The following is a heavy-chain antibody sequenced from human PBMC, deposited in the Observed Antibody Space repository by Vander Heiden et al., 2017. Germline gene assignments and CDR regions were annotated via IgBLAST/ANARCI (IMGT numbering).Heavy chain of an antibody. CDR3: ARVMWDIVGVTARFDYFDY. CDR2: IIPIFGTA. Sequence: QVQLVQSGAEVKKPGSSVKVSCKASGVTFSSYAIRWVRQAPGQGLEWMGGIIPIFGTANYAQKFQGRVTITADKSTSTAYMELSSLRSEDTAVYYCARVMWDIVGVTARFDYFDYWGHGSLVTVSS. D-gene: IGHD2-21*02. J-gene: IGHJ4*01. CDR1: GVTFSSYA. V-gene: IGHV1-69*06.